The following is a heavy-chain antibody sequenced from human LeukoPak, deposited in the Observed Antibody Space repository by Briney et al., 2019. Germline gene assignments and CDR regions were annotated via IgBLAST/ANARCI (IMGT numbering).Heavy chain of an antibody. CDR3: AKVNDYGDYVSFDY. J-gene: IGHJ4*02. CDR1: GFTVSSNY. V-gene: IGHV3-66*01. Sequence: PGGSLRLSCAASGFTVSSNYMSWVRQAPGKGLEWVSVLYSGGNTYYADSVQGRFTISRDNSKNTLYLQMNSLRAEDTAVYYCAKVNDYGDYVSFDYWGQGTLVTVSS. CDR2: LYSGGNT. D-gene: IGHD4-17*01.